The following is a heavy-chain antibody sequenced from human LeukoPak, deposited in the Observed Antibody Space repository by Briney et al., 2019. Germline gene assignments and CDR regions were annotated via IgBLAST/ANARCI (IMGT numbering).Heavy chain of an antibody. Sequence: GGSLRLSCAASGFTFSSYAMHWVRQAPGKGLEYVSAISSNGGSTYYANSVKGRFTISRDNSKNTLYLQMGSLRAEDTAVYYCASSVRSSWDVPNDAFDIWGQGTMVTVSS. CDR3: ASSVRSSWDVPNDAFDI. V-gene: IGHV3-64*01. CDR1: GFTFSSYA. CDR2: ISSNGGST. D-gene: IGHD6-13*01. J-gene: IGHJ3*02.